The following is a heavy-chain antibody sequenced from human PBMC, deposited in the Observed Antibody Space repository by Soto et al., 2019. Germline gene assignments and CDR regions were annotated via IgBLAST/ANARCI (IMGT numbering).Heavy chain of an antibody. D-gene: IGHD5-12*01. CDR1: GDSVSINSAA. CDR2: TYYRSKWYN. CDR3: ARVRYSGYDTNFDY. Sequence: SQTLSLTCAISGDSVSINSAAWNVIRQSPSRGLEWLGRTYYRSKWYNDYAVSVKSRITINPDTSKNQFSLQLNSVTPEDTAVYYCARVRYSGYDTNFDYWGQGTLVTVSS. V-gene: IGHV6-1*01. J-gene: IGHJ4*02.